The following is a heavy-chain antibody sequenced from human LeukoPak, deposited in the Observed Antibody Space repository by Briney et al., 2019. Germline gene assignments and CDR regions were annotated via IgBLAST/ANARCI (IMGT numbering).Heavy chain of an antibody. D-gene: IGHD6-13*01. V-gene: IGHV3-21*01. J-gene: IGHJ4*02. CDR3: ARDSSLAAAIDY. CDR1: GFTFSSYS. CDR2: ISSSSSYI. Sequence: GGSLRLSCAASGFTFSSYSMNWVRQAPGKGLEWVSSISSSSSYIYYADSVKGRFTISRDNAKNSLYLQMNSLRAEDTAVYYCARDSSLAAAIDYWGQGTLVTVSS.